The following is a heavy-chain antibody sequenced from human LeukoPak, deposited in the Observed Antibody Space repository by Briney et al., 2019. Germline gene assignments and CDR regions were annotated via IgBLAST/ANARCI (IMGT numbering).Heavy chain of an antibody. CDR3: ATVSYDYVWGSYRYFDY. D-gene: IGHD3-16*02. Sequence: ASVKVSCKVSGYTLTELSMHWVRQAPGKGLEWMGGFDPEDGKTIYAQKFQGRVTMTEDTSTDTAYMELSSLRSEDTAVYYCATVSYDYVWGSYRYFDYWGQGTLVTVSS. CDR1: GYTLTELS. V-gene: IGHV1-24*01. CDR2: FDPEDGKT. J-gene: IGHJ4*02.